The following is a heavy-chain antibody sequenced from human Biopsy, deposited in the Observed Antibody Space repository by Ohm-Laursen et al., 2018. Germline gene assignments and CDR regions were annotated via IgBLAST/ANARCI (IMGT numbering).Heavy chain of an antibody. V-gene: IGHV4-39*01. CDR2: IFYSGTT. D-gene: IGHD3-10*01. CDR1: GDSIATFNYY. J-gene: IGHJ4*02. CDR3: ARIYFYGLGSSDYFFDS. Sequence: SDTLSLTCSVSGDSIATFNYYWGWVRQPPGKGLEWLATIFYSGTTYFSRTLESRLTISQDTSSNKFSLRLKYVTAADTGVYCCARIYFYGLGSSDYFFDSWGQGTLVTVSS.